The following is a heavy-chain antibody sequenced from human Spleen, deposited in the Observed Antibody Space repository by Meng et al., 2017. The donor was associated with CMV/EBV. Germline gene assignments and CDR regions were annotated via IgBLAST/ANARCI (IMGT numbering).Heavy chain of an antibody. Sequence: EGSGPMQSHTPPTLNLPCTFSGFSLSTSRVGVVWPRPPPGTALDWLALIYWDDDKRSSPPLTTRLTITKDNATIHVVLTMSNMHPVDTATHYCAHRSSRLAPFGYWGQGTLVTVSS. CDR3: AHRSSRLAPFGY. CDR1: GFSLSTSRVG. D-gene: IGHD6-19*01. J-gene: IGHJ4*02. CDR2: IYWDDDK. V-gene: IGHV2-5*02.